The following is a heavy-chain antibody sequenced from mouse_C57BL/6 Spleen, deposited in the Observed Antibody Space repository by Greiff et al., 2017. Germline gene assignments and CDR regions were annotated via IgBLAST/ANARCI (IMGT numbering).Heavy chain of an antibody. J-gene: IGHJ2*01. CDR2: ISYDGSN. Sequence: EVQVVESGPGLVKPSQSLSLTCSVTGYSITSGYYWNWIRQFPGNKLEWMGYISYDGSNNYNPSLKNRISITRDTSKNQFFLKLNSVTTEDTATYYCARDSLYYVDYWGQGTTLTVSS. CDR3: ARDSLYYVDY. CDR1: GYSITSGYY. V-gene: IGHV3-6*01.